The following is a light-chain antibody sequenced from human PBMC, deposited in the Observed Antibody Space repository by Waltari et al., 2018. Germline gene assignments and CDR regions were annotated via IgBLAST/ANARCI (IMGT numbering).Light chain of an antibody. CDR1: QTINNW. CDR3: QQFSSFPWT. J-gene: IGKJ1*01. CDR2: KAS. V-gene: IGKV1-5*03. Sequence: DIQMTQSPSSLSASVGDRVTITCRASQTINNWLAWYQQKPGKAHKLLIYKASTLESGVPSRFSGSGSGTEFTLTISSLQPGDFATYYCQQFSSFPWTFGHGTKVEIK.